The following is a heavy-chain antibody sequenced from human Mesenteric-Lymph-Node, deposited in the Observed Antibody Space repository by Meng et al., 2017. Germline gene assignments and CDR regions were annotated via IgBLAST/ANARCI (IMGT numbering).Heavy chain of an antibody. J-gene: IGHJ4*02. V-gene: IGHV6-1*01. CDR1: GDSVSSNSAA. Sequence: HLKHAVPGLGKPSPTPSLALAIAGDSVSSNSAAWHWIRQSPSRGLEWLGMTDYRSKWYNDYAVSVKSRITTNPDTSKNQFSLQLNSVTPEDTAVYYCARGTWAKWTPWGQGTLVTVSS. CDR3: ARGTWAKWTP. CDR2: TDYRSKWYN. D-gene: IGHD3/OR15-3a*01.